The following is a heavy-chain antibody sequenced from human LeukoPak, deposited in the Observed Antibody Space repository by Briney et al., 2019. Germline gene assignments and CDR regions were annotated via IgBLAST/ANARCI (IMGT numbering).Heavy chain of an antibody. CDR1: GFAFGTYA. Sequence: TGGSLRLSCAGSGFAFGTYAMSWVRQAPGMGLEWVSSISANGQATYYADSVEGRFTISRDNSKNTLYLQLNSLRAEDTATYYCARDPYNTILYRLASRGQGTLVTVSS. D-gene: IGHD3-10*01. J-gene: IGHJ4*02. CDR3: ARDPYNTILYRLAS. CDR2: ISANGQAT. V-gene: IGHV3-23*01.